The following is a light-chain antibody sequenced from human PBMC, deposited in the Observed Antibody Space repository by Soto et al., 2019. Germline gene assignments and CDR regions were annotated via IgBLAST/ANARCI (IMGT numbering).Light chain of an antibody. CDR3: QQYGSSPPWT. CDR2: GAS. J-gene: IGKJ1*01. Sequence: ESVLTQSPGTLSLSPGERATLSCRASQSVSSSYLAWYQQKPGQAPRLLIYGASSRATGIPDRFSGSGSGTDFTLTISRLEPEEFAVYYCQQYGSSPPWTFGQGTKVEIQ. V-gene: IGKV3-20*01. CDR1: QSVSSSY.